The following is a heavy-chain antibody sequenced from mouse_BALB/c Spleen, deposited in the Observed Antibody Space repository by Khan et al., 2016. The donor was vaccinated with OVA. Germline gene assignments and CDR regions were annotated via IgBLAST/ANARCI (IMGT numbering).Heavy chain of an antibody. CDR3: ARDGNWYFDV. Sequence: EVQLQESGPGLVKPSQSLALTCTVSGSSIPSDYAWNWIRQIPGSKLEWMGYIRNSGNTSYNPSLKSRITITRDTSKNQFFLQLNSVTTEDTATYYCARDGNWYFDVWGAGTTVTVSS. V-gene: IGHV3-2*02. J-gene: IGHJ1*01. CDR1: GSSIPSDYA. CDR2: IRNSGNT. D-gene: IGHD2-1*01.